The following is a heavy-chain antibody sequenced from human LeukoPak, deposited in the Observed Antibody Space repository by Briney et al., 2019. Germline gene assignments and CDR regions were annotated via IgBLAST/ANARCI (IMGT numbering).Heavy chain of an antibody. J-gene: IGHJ3*02. CDR2: ISGSGDNT. CDR3: AKRLYDSSGYYYEHDAFDI. V-gene: IGHV3-23*01. CDR1: GFTFSNYA. Sequence: GGSLRLSCAASGFTFSNYAMSWVRQAPGKGLEWVSAISGSGDNTNYADSVKGRLTISRDNSKNTLYLQMSSLRAEDTAVYYCAKRLYDSSGYYYEHDAFDIWGQGTMVTVSS. D-gene: IGHD3-22*01.